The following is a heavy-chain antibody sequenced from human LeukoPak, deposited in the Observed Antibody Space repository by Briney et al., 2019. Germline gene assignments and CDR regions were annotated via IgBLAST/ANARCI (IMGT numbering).Heavy chain of an antibody. D-gene: IGHD2-15*01. Sequence: SVKVSCKASGGTFSSYAISWVRQAPGQGLEWMGGIIPIFGTANYAQKFQGRVTITADKSTSTAYMELSSLRSEDTAVYYCARGNNAYCSGGSCYPNWGQGTLVAVSS. CDR3: ARGNNAYCSGGSCYPN. V-gene: IGHV1-69*06. CDR2: IIPIFGTA. J-gene: IGHJ4*02. CDR1: GGTFSSYA.